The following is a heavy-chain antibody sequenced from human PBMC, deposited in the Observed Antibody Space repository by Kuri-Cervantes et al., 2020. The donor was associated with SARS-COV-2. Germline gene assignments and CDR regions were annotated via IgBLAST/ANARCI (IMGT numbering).Heavy chain of an antibody. CDR3: ARDCGSSTSCYALDP. CDR1: GGSISSYY. J-gene: IGHJ5*02. Sequence: ESLKISCTVSGGSISSYYWSWIRQPAGKGLEWIGRIYTSGSTNYNPSLKSRVTMSVDTSKNQFSLKLSSVTAADTAVYYCARDCGSSTSCYALDPWGQGTLVTVSS. CDR2: IYTSGST. V-gene: IGHV4-4*07. D-gene: IGHD2-2*01.